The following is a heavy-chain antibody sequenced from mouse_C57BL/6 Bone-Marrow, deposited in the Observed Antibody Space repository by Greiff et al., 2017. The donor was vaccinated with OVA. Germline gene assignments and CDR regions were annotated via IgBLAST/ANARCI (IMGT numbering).Heavy chain of an antibody. Sequence: QVQLQQSDAELVKPGASVKISCKVSGYTFTDHTIHWMKQRPEQGLEWIGYIYPRDGSTKYNEKFKGKATLTADKSSSTAYMQLNSLTSEDSAVYVCARSALYYDYDALDFDYWGQGTTLTVSS. CDR2: IYPRDGST. V-gene: IGHV1-78*01. J-gene: IGHJ2*01. CDR1: GYTFTDHT. CDR3: ARSALYYDYDALDFDY. D-gene: IGHD2-4*01.